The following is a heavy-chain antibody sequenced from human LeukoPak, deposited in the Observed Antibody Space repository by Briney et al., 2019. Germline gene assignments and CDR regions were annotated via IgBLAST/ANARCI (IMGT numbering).Heavy chain of an antibody. J-gene: IGHJ6*03. Sequence: GASVKVSCTASGYTFTTYEIHWVRQASGQGLEWMGWMNPNSGNTGYTQKFQGRVTMTRDMSTSTVYMELSSLRSEDTAVYYCARGSDYYYYYMDVWGKGTTVTVSS. CDR2: MNPNSGNT. D-gene: IGHD3-10*01. CDR1: GYTFTTYE. V-gene: IGHV1-8*02. CDR3: ARGSDYYYYYMDV.